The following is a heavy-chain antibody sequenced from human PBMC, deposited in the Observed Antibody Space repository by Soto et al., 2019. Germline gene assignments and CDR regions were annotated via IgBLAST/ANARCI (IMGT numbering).Heavy chain of an antibody. CDR3: TITFGAVLRF. D-gene: IGHD3-16*01. CDR1: GLTFSDHY. V-gene: IGHV3-72*01. Sequence: EGQLVESGGGLVQPGGSLRLSCLGPGLTFSDHYMDWVRQAPGMGLEWVARKRNKVNGDTTEYAASVKGRFTISRDDSENSLYLEINSLRSEDTALYYCTITFGAVLRFWGQGTLVTVSS. CDR2: KRNKVNGDTT. J-gene: IGHJ4*02.